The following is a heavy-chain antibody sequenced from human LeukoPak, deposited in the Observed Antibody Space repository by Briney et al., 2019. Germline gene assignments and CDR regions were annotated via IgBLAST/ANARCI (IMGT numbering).Heavy chain of an antibody. CDR3: AMVLYQSGRPGP. Sequence: SETLSLTCAVYGVSLNNYYWSWIRQSPGKGLQWIGEAILGGGTDYSPSLKSRVTISIDTSRNQISLRLTSVTAADTAMYYCAMVLYQSGRPGPWAPGTLVTVSS. J-gene: IGHJ5*02. CDR2: AILGGGT. CDR1: GVSLNNYY. V-gene: IGHV4-34*12. D-gene: IGHD2-2*01.